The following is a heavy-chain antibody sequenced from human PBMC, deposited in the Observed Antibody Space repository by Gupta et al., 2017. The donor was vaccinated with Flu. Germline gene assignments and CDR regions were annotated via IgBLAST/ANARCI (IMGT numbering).Heavy chain of an antibody. CDR3: ARRVRFGPYYFDY. CDR2: IYYSGST. CDR1: GGSISSGGYY. J-gene: IGHJ4*02. V-gene: IGHV4-31*03. D-gene: IGHD3-3*01. Sequence: QVQLQESGPGLVKPSQTLSLPCTVSGGSISSGGYYWSWIRQHPGKGLEWIGYIYYSGSTYYNPSLKSRVTISVDTSKNQFSLKLSSVTAADTAVYYCARRVRFGPYYFDYWGQGTLVTVSS.